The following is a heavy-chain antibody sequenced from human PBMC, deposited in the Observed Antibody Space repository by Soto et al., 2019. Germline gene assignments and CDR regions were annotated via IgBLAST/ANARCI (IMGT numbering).Heavy chain of an antibody. J-gene: IGHJ4*02. CDR3: AAQTTVVIGPFDY. D-gene: IGHD4-17*01. CDR1: GGSISSYY. CDR2: IYYSGST. Sequence: SETLSLTCTVSGGSISSYYWSWIRQPPGKGLEWIGYIYYSGSTNYNPSLKSRVTISVDTSKNQFSLKLSSVTAADTAVYYCAAQTTVVIGPFDYWGQGTLVTVSS. V-gene: IGHV4-59*01.